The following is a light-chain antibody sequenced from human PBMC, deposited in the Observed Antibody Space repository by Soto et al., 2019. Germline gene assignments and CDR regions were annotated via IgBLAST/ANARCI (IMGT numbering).Light chain of an antibody. CDR1: SSDVGGYNY. J-gene: IGLJ1*01. Sequence: QAVLTQPASVSGSPGQSITISCTGTSSDVGGYNYVSWYQQHPGKAPKLIIYDVSDRPSGVSNRFSASKSGNTASLTISGLQADDEADYYCSSYTSTSTGVFGTGTKVTVL. CDR3: SSYTSTSTGV. CDR2: DVS. V-gene: IGLV2-14*01.